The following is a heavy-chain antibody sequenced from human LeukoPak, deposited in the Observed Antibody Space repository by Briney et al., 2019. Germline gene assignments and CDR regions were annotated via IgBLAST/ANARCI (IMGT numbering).Heavy chain of an antibody. J-gene: IGHJ4*02. CDR2: VYTGGTT. CDR1: GFIISGNY. CDR3: ARGHGQ. Sequence: SGGSLRLSCAVSGFIISGNYMSWVRQAPGKGLEWVSVVYTGGTTAYIDSVKGRFTISRDTSKNMLYLQMNSLTTEDTAVYYCARGHGQWGQGTLVTVSS. V-gene: IGHV3-66*01.